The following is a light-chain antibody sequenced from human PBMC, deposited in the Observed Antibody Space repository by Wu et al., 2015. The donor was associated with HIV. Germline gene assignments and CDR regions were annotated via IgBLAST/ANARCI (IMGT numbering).Light chain of an antibody. CDR1: QSVSSY. Sequence: EIVLTQSPATLYLSPGERATLSCRASQSVSSYLAWYQQKPGQAPRLLIYDASNRATGIAARFSGSGSGTDFTLTISSLEPEDFAVYYCQQRSNWPLTFGGGTKVEIK. CDR2: DAS. CDR3: QQRSNWPLT. V-gene: IGKV3-11*01. J-gene: IGKJ4*01.